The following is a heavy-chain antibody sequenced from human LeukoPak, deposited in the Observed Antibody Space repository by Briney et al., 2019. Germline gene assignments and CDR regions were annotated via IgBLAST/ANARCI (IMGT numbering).Heavy chain of an antibody. J-gene: IGHJ3*02. Sequence: PSETLSLTCTVSGDSISSSNHYWGWIRQPPGKGLEWIGSIYYSGSTYYNPSLKSRVTISVDTSKNQFSLKLGSVTAADTAVYYCARVHYYDSSGGAFDIWGQGTMVTVSS. D-gene: IGHD3-22*01. CDR2: IYYSGST. CDR3: ARVHYYDSSGGAFDI. V-gene: IGHV4-39*07. CDR1: GDSISSSNHY.